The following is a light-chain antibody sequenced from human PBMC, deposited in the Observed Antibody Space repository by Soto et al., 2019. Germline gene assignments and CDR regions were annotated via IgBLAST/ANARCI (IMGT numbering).Light chain of an antibody. V-gene: IGLV2-14*01. CDR3: SSYTSSSTYV. CDR1: ISDGRGYNY. CDR2: EVT. J-gene: IGLJ1*01. Sequence: SALTHPPSVSRCPRQSLTISCIGTISDGRGYNYVYCYVQGPARDPKRMIYEVTNRPSGVSNRFSGSKSGNTASLTISWLQAEDEADYYCSSYTSSSTYVFGTGTKATVL.